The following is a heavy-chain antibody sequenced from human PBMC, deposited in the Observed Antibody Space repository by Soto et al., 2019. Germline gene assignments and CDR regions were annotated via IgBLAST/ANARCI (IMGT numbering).Heavy chain of an antibody. Sequence: GGSLRLSCAASGFTFSSYAMSWVRQALGKGLEWVSAISGSGGSTYYADSVKGRFTISRDNSKNTLYLQMNSLRAEDTAVYYCAKDLEDFWSGYYRPPYSYGMDVWGQGTTVTVSS. D-gene: IGHD3-3*01. CDR1: GFTFSSYA. V-gene: IGHV3-23*01. CDR3: AKDLEDFWSGYYRPPYSYGMDV. CDR2: ISGSGGST. J-gene: IGHJ6*02.